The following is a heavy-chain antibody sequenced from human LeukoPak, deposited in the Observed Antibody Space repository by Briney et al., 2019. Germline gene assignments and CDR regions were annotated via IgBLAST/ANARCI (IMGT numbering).Heavy chain of an antibody. J-gene: IGHJ6*03. Sequence: GGSLRLSCAASGFTFSSYAMHWVRQAPGKGLEWVAVISYDGSNKYYADSVKGRFTISRDNSKNTLYLQMNSLRAEDTAVYYCARVSGRDYDFWSGRYYYYYMDVWGKGTTVTVSS. CDR2: ISYDGSNK. V-gene: IGHV3-30-3*01. CDR3: ARVSGRDYDFWSGRYYYYYMDV. D-gene: IGHD3-3*01. CDR1: GFTFSSYA.